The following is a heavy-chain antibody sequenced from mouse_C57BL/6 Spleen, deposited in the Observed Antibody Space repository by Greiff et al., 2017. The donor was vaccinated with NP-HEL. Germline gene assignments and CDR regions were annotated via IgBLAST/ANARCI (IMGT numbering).Heavy chain of an antibody. J-gene: IGHJ2*01. Sequence: EVKVVESGGGLVQPGGSLKLSCAASGFTFSDYYMYWVRQTPEKRLEWVAYISNGGGSTYYPDTVKGRFTISRDNAKNTLYLQMSRLKSEDTAMYYCARQRGYYGSFDYWGQGTTLTVSS. CDR3: ARQRGYYGSFDY. CDR1: GFTFSDYY. D-gene: IGHD1-1*01. V-gene: IGHV5-12*01. CDR2: ISNGGGST.